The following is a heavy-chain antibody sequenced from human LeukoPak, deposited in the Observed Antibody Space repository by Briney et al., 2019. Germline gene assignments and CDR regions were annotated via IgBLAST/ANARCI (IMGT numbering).Heavy chain of an antibody. CDR2: IKQDGSEK. D-gene: IGHD3-10*01. CDR3: ARWPRVGYYYGSGAV. Sequence: GGSLRLSCAASGFTFSSYWMSWVRQAPGKGLEWVANIKQDGSEKYYVDSVKGRFTISRDNAKNSLYLQMNSLRAEDTAVYYCARWPRVGYYYGSGAVWGKGTTVTVSS. J-gene: IGHJ6*04. CDR1: GFTFSSYW. V-gene: IGHV3-7*01.